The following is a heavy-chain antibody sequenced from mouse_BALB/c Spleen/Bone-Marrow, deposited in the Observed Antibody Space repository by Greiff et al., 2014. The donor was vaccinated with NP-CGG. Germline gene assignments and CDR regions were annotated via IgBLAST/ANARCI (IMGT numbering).Heavy chain of an antibody. J-gene: IGHJ4*01. V-gene: IGHV3-1*02. Sequence: EVQLQQSGPDLVKPSQSLSLTCTVTGYSITSYYSWHWIRQFSGNKLEWMGYIHYSGITVYNPSLKSRISITRDTSNNQFFLQLNSVTTEDTATYYCARFAGTPYTMDYWGQGTSVTVSS. CDR1: GYSITSYYS. CDR2: IHYSGIT. CDR3: ARFAGTPYTMDY. D-gene: IGHD4-1*01.